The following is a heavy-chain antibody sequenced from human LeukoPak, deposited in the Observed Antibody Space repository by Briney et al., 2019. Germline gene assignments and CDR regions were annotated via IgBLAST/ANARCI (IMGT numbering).Heavy chain of an antibody. CDR2: ISWNSGSI. CDR1: GFTFDDYA. J-gene: IGHJ4*02. Sequence: GGSLRLSCAASGFTFDDYAMHWVRQAPGKGLEWVSGISWNSGSIGYADSVKGRFTISRDNAKNSLYLQMNSLRAEDTAVYYCAREANYYDSSAPDYWGQGTLVTVSS. CDR3: AREANYYDSSAPDY. V-gene: IGHV3-9*01. D-gene: IGHD3-22*01.